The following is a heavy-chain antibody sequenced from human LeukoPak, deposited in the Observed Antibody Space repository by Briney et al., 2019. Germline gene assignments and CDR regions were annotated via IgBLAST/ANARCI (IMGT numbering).Heavy chain of an antibody. D-gene: IGHD3-22*01. CDR1: GYTFTSYG. CDR3: ASNYYDSSFAHYYYYGMDV. Sequence: ASVKVSCKASGYTFTSYGISWVRQAPGQGLEWMGWISAYNGNTNYAQKFQGRVTITADKSTSTAYMELSSLRSEDTAVYYCASNYYDSSFAHYYYYGMDVWGQGTTVTVSS. CDR2: ISAYNGNT. V-gene: IGHV1-18*01. J-gene: IGHJ6*02.